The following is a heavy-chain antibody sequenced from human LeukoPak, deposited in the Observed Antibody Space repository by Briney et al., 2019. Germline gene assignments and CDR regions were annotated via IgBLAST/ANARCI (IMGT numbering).Heavy chain of an antibody. J-gene: IGHJ6*03. Sequence: SQTLSLTCSVSGDPINGGNYFWTWIRQPAGKGLEWIGRVHTSGARDFNPSLESRVTMSIDTSKNQFSLSLTSVTAADTAVYFCARDFYNYGYPTYMDVWGKGITVTVSS. V-gene: IGHV4-61*02. CDR1: GDPINGGNYF. D-gene: IGHD5-18*01. CDR3: ARDFYNYGYPTYMDV. CDR2: VHTSGAR.